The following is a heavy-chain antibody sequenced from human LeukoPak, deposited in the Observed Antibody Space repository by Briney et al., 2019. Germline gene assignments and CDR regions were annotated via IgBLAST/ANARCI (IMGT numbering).Heavy chain of an antibody. J-gene: IGHJ4*02. CDR1: GYTFTTYA. V-gene: IGHV1-3*01. D-gene: IGHD5-12*01. CDR2: INAGNGDT. CDR3: ATEGDGGHDYFNY. Sequence: ASVKVSCKASGYTFTTYAMHWVRQAPGQRLEWMGWINAGNGDTGYSQKFQGRVTITSDTSASTAYMELSSLRSEDTAVYYCATEGDGGHDYFNYWGQGTLVTVFS.